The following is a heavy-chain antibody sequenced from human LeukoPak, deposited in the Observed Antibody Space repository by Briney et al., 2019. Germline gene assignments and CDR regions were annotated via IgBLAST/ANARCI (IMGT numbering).Heavy chain of an antibody. Sequence: TGGSLRLSCVASGFTFSSYGMSWVRQAPGKGLEWVSAISGSGGSTYYADSVKGRFTISRDNSKNTLYLQMNSLRAEDTAVYSCARNVAMVKGYFDLWGRGTLVTVSS. D-gene: IGHD5-18*01. J-gene: IGHJ2*01. V-gene: IGHV3-23*01. CDR2: ISGSGGST. CDR1: GFTFSSYG. CDR3: ARNVAMVKGYFDL.